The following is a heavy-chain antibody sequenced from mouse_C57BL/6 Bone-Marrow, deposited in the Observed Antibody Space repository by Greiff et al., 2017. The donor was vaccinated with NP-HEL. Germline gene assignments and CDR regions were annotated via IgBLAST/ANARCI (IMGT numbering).Heavy chain of an antibody. V-gene: IGHV1-69*01. CDR2: SDPSDSYT. Sequence: VQLQQPGAELVMPGASVKLSCKASGSTFTSYWMHWVKQRPGQGLEWIGESDPSDSYTNYNQKCKGKSTLTVAKSSSTAYMQLSSLTHEESAVYYCARWGEYYAMDYWGKGIRVSACS. J-gene: IGHJ4*01. CDR3: ARWGEYYAMDY. CDR1: GSTFTSYW.